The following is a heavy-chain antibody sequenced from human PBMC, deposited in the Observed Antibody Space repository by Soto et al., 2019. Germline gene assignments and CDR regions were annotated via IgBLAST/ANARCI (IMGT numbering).Heavy chain of an antibody. CDR1: GYSFTSYW. J-gene: IGHJ6*02. Sequence: GESLKISCQGSGYSFTSYWISWVRQMPGKGLEWMGIIYPGDSDTRYSPSFQGQVTISADKSISTAYLQWSSLKASDTAMYYCARLTYYYDSSGYFDYYYYGMDVWGQGTTVTVS. CDR2: IYPGDSDT. CDR3: ARLTYYYDSSGYFDYYYYGMDV. V-gene: IGHV5-51*01. D-gene: IGHD3-22*01.